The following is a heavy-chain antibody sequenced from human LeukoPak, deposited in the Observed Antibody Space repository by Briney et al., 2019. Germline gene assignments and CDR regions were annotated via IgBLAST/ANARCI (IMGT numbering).Heavy chain of an antibody. D-gene: IGHD3-16*02. CDR3: ARKSYVWGSYRPDDALDI. CDR1: GYTFTSYD. V-gene: IGHV1-2*06. Sequence: ASVKVSCKASGYTFTSYDINWVRQAPGQGLEWMGRINPNSGGTNYAQKFQGRVTMTRDTSISTAYMELRSLRSDDTAIYYCARKSYVWGSYRPDDALDIWGQGTMVTVSS. CDR2: INPNSGGT. J-gene: IGHJ3*02.